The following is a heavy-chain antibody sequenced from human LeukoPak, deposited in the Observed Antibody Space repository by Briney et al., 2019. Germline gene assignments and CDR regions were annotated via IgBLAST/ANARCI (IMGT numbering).Heavy chain of an antibody. J-gene: IGHJ4*02. CDR2: INPNSGGT. CDR3: ARDPTSGSGSYEDY. Sequence: EASVKVSCKASGYTFTGYYMHWVRQAPGQGLEWMGWINPNSGGTNYAQKFQGRVTMTRDTSISTAHMELSRLRSDDTAVYYCARDPTSGSGSYEDYWGQGTLVTVSS. D-gene: IGHD3-10*01. CDR1: GYTFTGYY. V-gene: IGHV1-2*02.